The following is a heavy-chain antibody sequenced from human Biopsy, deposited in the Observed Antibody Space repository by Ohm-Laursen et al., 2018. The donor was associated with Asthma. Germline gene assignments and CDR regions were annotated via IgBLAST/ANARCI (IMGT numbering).Heavy chain of an antibody. CDR3: ARIKIRIGAGTDRYFDL. CDR2: IDPNSGGT. J-gene: IGHJ2*01. V-gene: IGHV1-2*06. CDR1: GYTFTGYY. Sequence: ASVKVSCKASGYTFTGYYVHWVRQAPGQGLEWMGRIDPNSGGTNYAQKFLGRVTMTRDTSVNTAFMVLSRLRSDDTAVYYCARIKIRIGAGTDRYFDLWGRGTLVTVSS. D-gene: IGHD3-16*01.